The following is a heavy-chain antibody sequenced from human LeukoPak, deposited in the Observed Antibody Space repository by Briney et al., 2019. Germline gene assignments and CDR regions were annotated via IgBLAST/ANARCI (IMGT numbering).Heavy chain of an antibody. Sequence: SETMSLTCTVSGGSISSGDYYWSWLRHPPGKGLEWFGYIYYSGSTYYNPSLKSQVTISVDTSKNQFSLKLSSVTAADTAVYYCARDGSYYYDSSGYSLGWFDPWGQGTLVTVSS. CDR2: IYYSGST. CDR1: GGSISSGDYY. CDR3: ARDGSYYYDSSGYSLGWFDP. J-gene: IGHJ5*02. V-gene: IGHV4-30-4*08. D-gene: IGHD3-22*01.